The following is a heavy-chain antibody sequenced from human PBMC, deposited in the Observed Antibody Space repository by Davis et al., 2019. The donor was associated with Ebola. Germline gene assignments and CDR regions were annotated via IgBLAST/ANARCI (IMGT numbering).Heavy chain of an antibody. V-gene: IGHV4-39*01. CDR2: SSYSGST. J-gene: IGHJ6*04. CDR3: ARGSGGVVVPAAMHYYYYGMDV. Sequence: SETLSLTCTVSGASISGSTYYWGWIRQAPGKGLEWIGSSSYSGSTYSNPSLKSRVTISVDTSKNQFSLKLSSVTAADTAVYYCARGSGGVVVPAAMHYYYYGMDVWGKGTTVTVSS. D-gene: IGHD2-2*01. CDR1: GASISGSTYY.